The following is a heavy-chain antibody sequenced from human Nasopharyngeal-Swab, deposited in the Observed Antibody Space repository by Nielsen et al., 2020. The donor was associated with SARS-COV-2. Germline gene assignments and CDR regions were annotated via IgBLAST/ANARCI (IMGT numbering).Heavy chain of an antibody. CDR3: ARAVFLTRKVAAVGTLGDY. CDR2: ISAYNGNT. CDR1: GYTFTSYG. J-gene: IGHJ4*02. Sequence: ASVKVSCKASGYTFTSYGISWVRQAPGQGLEWMGWISAYNGNTNYAQKLQGRVTMTTDTSTITAYMELRSLRSDDTAVYYCARAVFLTRKVAAVGTLGDYWGQGTLVTVSS. D-gene: IGHD6-13*01. V-gene: IGHV1-18*01.